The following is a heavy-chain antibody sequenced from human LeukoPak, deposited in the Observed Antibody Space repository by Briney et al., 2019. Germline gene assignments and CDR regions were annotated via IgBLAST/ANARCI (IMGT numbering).Heavy chain of an antibody. CDR2: IYYSGST. CDR3: AREGQDTAMVTHYYYYMDV. D-gene: IGHD5-18*01. J-gene: IGHJ6*03. V-gene: IGHV4-59*01. Sequence: SETLSLTCTVSGGSISSYYWSWIRQPPGKGLEWIGYIYYSGSTNYNPSLKSRVTISVDTSKNQFSLKLSSVTAADTAVYYCAREGQDTAMVTHYYYYMDVWGKGTTVTVS. CDR1: GGSISSYY.